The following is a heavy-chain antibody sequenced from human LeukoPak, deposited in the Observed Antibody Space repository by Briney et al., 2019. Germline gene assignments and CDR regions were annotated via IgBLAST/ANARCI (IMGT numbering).Heavy chain of an antibody. CDR3: ARENYVRGYDY. CDR2: IDVTGKKI. V-gene: IGHV3-48*03. Sequence: GGSPRLSCAASGFAFSGFEVNWVRQAPGKGPEWIAYIDVTGKKIRYADSVKGRFTISRDNANSSVYLQMNSLRVDDTAVYYCARENYVRGYDYWGQGTLVTVSS. D-gene: IGHD3-16*01. J-gene: IGHJ4*02. CDR1: GFAFSGFE.